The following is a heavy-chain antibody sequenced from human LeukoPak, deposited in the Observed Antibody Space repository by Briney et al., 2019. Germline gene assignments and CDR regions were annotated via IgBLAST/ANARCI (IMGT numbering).Heavy chain of an antibody. CDR2: ISSSSSYI. CDR3: ARKYSSSAGFDY. D-gene: IGHD6-6*01. V-gene: IGHV3-21*01. Sequence: TGGSVRLSCAASGFTFSSYSMNWVRQAPGKGLEWVSSISSSSSYIYYADSVKGRFTISRDNAKNSLYLQMNSLRAEDTAVYYCARKYSSSAGFDYWGQGTLVTVSS. J-gene: IGHJ4*02. CDR1: GFTFSSYS.